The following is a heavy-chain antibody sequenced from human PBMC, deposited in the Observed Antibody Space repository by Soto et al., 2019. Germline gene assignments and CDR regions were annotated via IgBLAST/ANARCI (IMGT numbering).Heavy chain of an antibody. CDR2: IWYDGSNK. D-gene: IGHD2-21*02. Sequence: GGSLRLSCAASGFTFSSYGMHWVRQAPGKGLEWVAVIWYDGSNKYYADSVKGRFTISRDNSKNTLYLQMNSLRAEDTAVYYWARGPRAYCGGDCYSMAIWAQGTLVTVSS. CDR3: ARGPRAYCGGDCYSMAI. CDR1: GFTFSSYG. J-gene: IGHJ4*02. V-gene: IGHV3-33*01.